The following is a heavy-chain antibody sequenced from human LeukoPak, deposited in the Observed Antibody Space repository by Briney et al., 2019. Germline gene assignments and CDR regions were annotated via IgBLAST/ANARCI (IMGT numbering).Heavy chain of an antibody. J-gene: IGHJ4*02. D-gene: IGHD6-13*01. CDR2: LYSGGTA. CDR1: GFTVSSKY. Sequence: AGGSLRLSCTASGFTVSSKYMNWVRQAPGQGLEWVSVLYSGGTAFYPDSVRGRFTISRDDSKNTLYLQMNNLRAEDTAVYYCAKEAAADLDFDYWGQGTLVTVSS. CDR3: AKEAAADLDFDY. V-gene: IGHV3-53*01.